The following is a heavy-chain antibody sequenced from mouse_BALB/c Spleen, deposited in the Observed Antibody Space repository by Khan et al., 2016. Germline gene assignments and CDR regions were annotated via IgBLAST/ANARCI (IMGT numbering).Heavy chain of an antibody. CDR3: AREGYGYDTFAY. Sequence: QVQLQQSGAELVRPGSSVKISCNASGYAFSSYWMNWVKQRPGQGLEWIGQIYPGDGDTNYNGKFKGKATLTADKSSSTAYMQLSSLTSDDSAVYFCAREGYGYDTFAYWGQGTLVTVSA. CDR1: GYAFSSYW. V-gene: IGHV1-80*01. J-gene: IGHJ3*01. CDR2: IYPGDGDT. D-gene: IGHD2-2*01.